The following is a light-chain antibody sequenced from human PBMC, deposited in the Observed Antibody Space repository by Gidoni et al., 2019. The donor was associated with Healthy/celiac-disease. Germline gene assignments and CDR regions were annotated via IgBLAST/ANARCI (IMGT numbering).Light chain of an antibody. Sequence: YELTQPHSVSVSPGQTVSITCSGDKLGDKYACWYQQKPGQSPVLVIYQDSKRPSGIPERFSGSNSGNTATLTISGTQAMDEADYYCQAWDSSTEGVVFGGWTKLTVL. J-gene: IGLJ2*01. CDR3: QAWDSSTEGVV. CDR2: QDS. V-gene: IGLV3-1*01. CDR1: KLGDKY.